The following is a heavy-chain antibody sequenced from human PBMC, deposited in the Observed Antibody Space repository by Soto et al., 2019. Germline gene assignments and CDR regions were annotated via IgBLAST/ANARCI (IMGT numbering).Heavy chain of an antibody. CDR3: ARGQYYDFWSGYYTGSVWFDP. Sequence: SETLSLTCTVSGGSISSYYWSWIRQPPGKGLEWIGYIYYSGSTNYNPSIKSRVTISVDTSKNQFSLKLSSVTAADTAVYYCARGQYYDFWSGYYTGSVWFDPWGQGTLVTVSS. D-gene: IGHD3-3*01. V-gene: IGHV4-59*01. J-gene: IGHJ5*02. CDR2: IYYSGST. CDR1: GGSISSYY.